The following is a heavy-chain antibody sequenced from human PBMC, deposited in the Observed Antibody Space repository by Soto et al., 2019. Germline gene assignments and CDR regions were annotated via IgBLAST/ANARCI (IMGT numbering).Heavy chain of an antibody. Sequence: GGSLRLSCAASGFTFSSYAMSWVRQAPGKGLEWVSAISGSGGSTYYADSVKGRFTISRDNSKNTLYLQMNSLRAEDTAVYYCAPFVLKWSAPSSAWDGYYWGQGTLVTVSS. CDR3: APFVLKWSAPSSAWDGYY. CDR2: ISGSGGST. CDR1: GFTFSSYA. J-gene: IGHJ4*02. D-gene: IGHD6-19*01. V-gene: IGHV3-23*01.